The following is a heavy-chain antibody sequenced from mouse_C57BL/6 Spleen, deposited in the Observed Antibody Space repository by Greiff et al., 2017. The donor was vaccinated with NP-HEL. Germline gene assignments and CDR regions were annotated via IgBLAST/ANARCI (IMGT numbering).Heavy chain of an antibody. CDR1: GYAFSSYW. J-gene: IGHJ3*01. CDR3: ARYDGSYYSNSFAY. CDR2: IYPGDGDT. V-gene: IGHV1-80*01. Sequence: QVQLQQSGAELVKPGASVKISCKASGYAFSSYWMNWVKQRPGKGLEWIGQIYPGDGDTNYNGKFKGKATLTADKSSSTAYMQLSSLTSEDSAVYFCARYDGSYYSNSFAYWGQGTLVTVSA. D-gene: IGHD2-5*01.